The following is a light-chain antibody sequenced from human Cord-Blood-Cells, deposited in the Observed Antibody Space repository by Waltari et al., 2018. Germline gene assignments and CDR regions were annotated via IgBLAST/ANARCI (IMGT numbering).Light chain of an antibody. CDR1: QSVSSN. CDR2: GAS. Sequence: DIVITPSPAPLSVSPGERAPLSCRSSQSVSSNLDWYQQKPGQAPRLLIYGASTRATGTPARFSGSVSGTEFTLTISSLQSEDFAVYYCQQYNNWPLYSFGQGTKLEIK. V-gene: IGKV3-15*01. J-gene: IGKJ2*03. CDR3: QQYNNWPLYS.